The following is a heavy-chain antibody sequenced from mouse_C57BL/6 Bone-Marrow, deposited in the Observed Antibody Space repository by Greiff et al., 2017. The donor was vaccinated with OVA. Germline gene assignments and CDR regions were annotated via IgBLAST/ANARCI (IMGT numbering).Heavy chain of an antibody. J-gene: IGHJ4*01. CDR1: GYTFTSYW. D-gene: IGHD2-12*01. V-gene: IGHV1-64*01. Sequence: VQLQQSGAELVKPGASVKLSCKASGYTFTSYWMHWVKQRPGQGLEWIVMIHPNSGSTNYNEKFKSKATLTVDKSSSTAYMQLRSLTSEDSAVYYGARAYYSPYAMDYWGQGTAVTVSS. CDR2: IHPNSGST. CDR3: ARAYYSPYAMDY.